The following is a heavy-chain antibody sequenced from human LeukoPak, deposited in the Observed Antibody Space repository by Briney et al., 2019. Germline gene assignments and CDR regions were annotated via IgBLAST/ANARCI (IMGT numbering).Heavy chain of an antibody. CDR1: GFTFSSYE. D-gene: IGHD2-15*01. V-gene: IGHV3-48*03. Sequence: GGSLRLSCAASGFTFSSYEMNWVRQAPGKGLEWVSYISSSGSTIYYADSVKGRFTISRDNAKNSLNLQMNSLRAEDTAVYFCAKSPVSSCRGSFCYPFDYWGQGNLVTVSS. J-gene: IGHJ4*02. CDR2: ISSSGSTI. CDR3: AKSPVSSCRGSFCYPFDY.